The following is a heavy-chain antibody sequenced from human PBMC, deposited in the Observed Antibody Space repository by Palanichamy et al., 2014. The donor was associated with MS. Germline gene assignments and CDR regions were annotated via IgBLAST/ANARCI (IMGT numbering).Heavy chain of an antibody. CDR3: TRGDYGVYDGEGY. J-gene: IGHJ4*02. V-gene: IGHV3-49*03. CDR2: IRNKAYGGTT. D-gene: IGHD4-17*01. Sequence: EVQLVESGGGLVEPGRSLRLSCTASGFTFDDYAMNWFRQAPGKGLEWVGFIRNKAYGGTTEYAASVKGRFTISRGDSETIAYLQMNSLKTEDTAVYYCTRGDYGVYDGEGYWGQGTLVTVSS. CDR1: GFTFDDYA.